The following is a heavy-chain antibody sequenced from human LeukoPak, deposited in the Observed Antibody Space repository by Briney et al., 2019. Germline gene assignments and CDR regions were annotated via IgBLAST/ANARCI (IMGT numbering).Heavy chain of an antibody. CDR2: ISWNSGSI. V-gene: IGHV3-9*01. CDR3: AKDLYSSSWYYFDH. J-gene: IGHJ4*02. D-gene: IGHD6-13*01. Sequence: GGSLRLSCAASGFTFDDYAMHWVRQAPGKGLECVSGISWNSGSIGYADSVKGRFTISRDNAKNSLYLQMNSLRAEDTAFYYCAKDLYSSSWYYFDHWGQGTLVTVSS. CDR1: GFTFDDYA.